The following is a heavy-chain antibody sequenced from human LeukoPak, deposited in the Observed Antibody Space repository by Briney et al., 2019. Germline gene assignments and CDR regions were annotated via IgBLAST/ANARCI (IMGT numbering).Heavy chain of an antibody. J-gene: IGHJ4*02. Sequence: SETLSLTCTVSGGSISSSSYYWGWIRQPPGKGLEWIGSIYYSGSTYYNPSLKSRVTISVDTSKNQFSLKLSSVTAADTAVYYCARQHAQYSSGWYDYWGQGTLVTVSS. V-gene: IGHV4-39*01. CDR2: IYYSGST. D-gene: IGHD6-19*01. CDR1: GGSISSSSYY. CDR3: ARQHAQYSSGWYDY.